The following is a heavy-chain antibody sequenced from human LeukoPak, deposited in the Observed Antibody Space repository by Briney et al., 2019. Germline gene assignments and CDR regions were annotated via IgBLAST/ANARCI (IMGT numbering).Heavy chain of an antibody. CDR2: IKQDGSEK. CDR3: ARSSDSSSLQYFQH. J-gene: IGHJ1*01. CDR1: GFTFSSYW. D-gene: IGHD6-6*01. Sequence: GGSLRLSCAASGFTFSSYWMSWVRQAPGKGLEWVANIKQDGSEKYYVDSVKGRFTISRDNAKNSLYLQMNSLRAEDTAVYYCARSSDSSSLQYFQHWGQGTLVTVSS. V-gene: IGHV3-7*03.